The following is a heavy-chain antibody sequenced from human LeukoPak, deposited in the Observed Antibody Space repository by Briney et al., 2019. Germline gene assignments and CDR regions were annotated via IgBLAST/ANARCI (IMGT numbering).Heavy chain of an antibody. Sequence: SETLSLTCAVYGGSFSGYYWSWIRQPPGKGLEWIGEINHSGSTNHNPSLKSRVTISVDTSKNQFSLKLSSVTAADTAVYYCARESSSWYFFDYWGQGTLVTVSS. CDR1: GGSFSGYY. D-gene: IGHD6-13*01. J-gene: IGHJ4*02. V-gene: IGHV4-34*01. CDR3: ARESSSWYFFDY. CDR2: INHSGST.